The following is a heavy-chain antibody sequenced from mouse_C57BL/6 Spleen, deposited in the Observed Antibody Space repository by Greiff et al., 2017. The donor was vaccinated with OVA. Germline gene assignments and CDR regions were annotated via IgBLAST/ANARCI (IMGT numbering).Heavy chain of an antibody. J-gene: IGHJ4*01. CDR1: GYTFTSYW. Sequence: QVQLQQPGAELVKPGASVKLSCKASGYTFTSYWMHWVKQRPGQGLEWIGMIHPNSGSTNYNEKFKSKATLTVDKSSSTAYMQLSSLTSEDSAVYYCALYYSNSYYYAMDDWGQGTSVTVSS. CDR3: ALYYSNSYYYAMDD. V-gene: IGHV1-64*01. D-gene: IGHD2-5*01. CDR2: IHPNSGST.